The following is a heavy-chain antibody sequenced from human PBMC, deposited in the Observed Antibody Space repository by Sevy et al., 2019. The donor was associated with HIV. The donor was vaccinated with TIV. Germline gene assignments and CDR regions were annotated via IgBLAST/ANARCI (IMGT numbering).Heavy chain of an antibody. D-gene: IGHD3-10*01. CDR1: GFTFSSYW. J-gene: IGHJ6*02. V-gene: IGHV3-7*03. CDR2: IKQAGSEK. Sequence: GGSLRLSCAASGFTFSSYWMSWVRQAPGKGLEWVANIKQAGSEKYYVDSVKGRFTISRDNAKNSLYLQMNSLRAEDTAVYYCARDASYGSGSYQYYYFYGMDFWGQGTTVTVSS. CDR3: ARDASYGSGSYQYYYFYGMDF.